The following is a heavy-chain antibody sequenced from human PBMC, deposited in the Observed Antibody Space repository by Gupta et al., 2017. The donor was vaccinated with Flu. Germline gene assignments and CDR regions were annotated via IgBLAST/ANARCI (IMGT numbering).Heavy chain of an antibody. V-gene: IGHV3-73*02. D-gene: IGHD1-26*01. CDR3: TRPLVVGATVDI. Sequence: EVQLVESGGGLVQPGGSLKLSCAASGFTFSGSAMHWVRQASGKGLEWVGRIRSKANSYATAYAASVKGRFTISRDDSKNTAYLQMNSLKTEDTAVYYCTRPLVVGATVDIWDQGTMVTVSS. J-gene: IGHJ3*02. CDR1: GFTFSGSA. CDR2: IRSKANSYAT.